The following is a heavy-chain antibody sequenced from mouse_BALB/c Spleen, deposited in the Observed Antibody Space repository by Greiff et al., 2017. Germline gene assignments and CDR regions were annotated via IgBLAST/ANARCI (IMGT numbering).Heavy chain of an antibody. D-gene: IGHD2-10*02. Sequence: DVKLQESGPGLVKPSQSLSLTCSVTGYSITSGYYWNWIRQFPGNKLEWMGYISYDGSNNYNPSLKNRISITRDTSKNQFFLKLNSVTTEDTATYYCARGKYGNPYFDYWGQGTTLTVSS. CDR1: GYSITSGYY. V-gene: IGHV3-6*02. CDR3: ARGKYGNPYFDY. J-gene: IGHJ2*01. CDR2: ISYDGSN.